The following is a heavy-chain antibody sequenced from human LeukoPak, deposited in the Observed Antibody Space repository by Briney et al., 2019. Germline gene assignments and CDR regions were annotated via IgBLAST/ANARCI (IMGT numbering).Heavy chain of an antibody. CDR2: ISGSGGST. Sequence: GGSLRLSCAASGFTFSSYAMSWVRQAPGKGLEWVSAISGSGGSTYYADSVKGRFTISRDNSKNTLYLQMNSLRAEDTAVYYCAKEGADIVVVPAAEHWFDPWGRGTLVTVSS. J-gene: IGHJ5*02. CDR3: AKEGADIVVVPAAEHWFDP. CDR1: GFTFSSYA. D-gene: IGHD2-2*01. V-gene: IGHV3-23*01.